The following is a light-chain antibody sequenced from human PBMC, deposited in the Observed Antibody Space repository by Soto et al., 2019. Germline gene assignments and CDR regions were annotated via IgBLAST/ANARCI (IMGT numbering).Light chain of an antibody. J-gene: IGKJ2*01. Sequence: AIQMTQSPSSLSASVRDRVTITCRASQAIRNDLAWYQQKPGKAPELLIYAASSLQSGVPSRFSGSGFGTDFTLTIASLQPEDFATYYCLQDYNYPRAFGQGTKLEIK. CDR3: LQDYNYPRA. CDR1: QAIRND. V-gene: IGKV1-6*01. CDR2: AAS.